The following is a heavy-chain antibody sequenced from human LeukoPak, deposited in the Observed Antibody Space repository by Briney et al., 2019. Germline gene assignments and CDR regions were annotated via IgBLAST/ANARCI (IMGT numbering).Heavy chain of an antibody. D-gene: IGHD2-15*01. Sequence: ASVKVSCKASGYTFTSYDINWVRQATGQGLEWMGWMNPNSGNTGYAQKFQGRVTMTRNTSISTAYMELSSLRSEDTAVYYCATVLYCSGGSCSWFDPWGQGTLVTVSS. J-gene: IGHJ5*02. V-gene: IGHV1-8*01. CDR3: ATVLYCSGGSCSWFDP. CDR2: MNPNSGNT. CDR1: GYTFTSYD.